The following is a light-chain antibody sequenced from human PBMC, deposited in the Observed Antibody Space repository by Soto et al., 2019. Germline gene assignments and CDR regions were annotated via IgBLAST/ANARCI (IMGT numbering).Light chain of an antibody. CDR2: SND. CDR3: ATWDDSLNAAV. J-gene: IGLJ1*01. Sequence: QSVLTQPPSASGTPGQRVTISCSGSNSNIGGNTVNWYQQLPGAAPKLLIHSNDQRPSGVPDRFSGSKFGTTASLAISGLQSEDEADYHCATWDDSLNAAVFGAGTKVTVL. CDR1: NSNIGGNT. V-gene: IGLV1-44*01.